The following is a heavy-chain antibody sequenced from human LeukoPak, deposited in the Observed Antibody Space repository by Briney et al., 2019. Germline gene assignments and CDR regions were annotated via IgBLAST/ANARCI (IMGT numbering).Heavy chain of an antibody. V-gene: IGHV3-11*01. CDR3: ARDLGSGSYYNWFDP. Sequence: GGSLRLSCAASGFTFSDYYISWIRQAPGKGLEWVSYISSSGSTIYYADSVKGRFTISRDNAKNSLYLQMNSLRAEDTAVYYCARDLGSGSYYNWFDPWGQGTLVTVSS. CDR2: ISSSGSTI. J-gene: IGHJ5*02. CDR1: GFTFSDYY. D-gene: IGHD1-26*01.